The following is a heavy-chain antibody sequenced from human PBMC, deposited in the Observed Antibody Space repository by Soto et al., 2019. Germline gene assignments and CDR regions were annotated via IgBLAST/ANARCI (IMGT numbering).Heavy chain of an antibody. CDR1: GGSISVYY. Sequence: SETLSLTCTISGGSISVYYWSWVRQPPGHELEWIGYIYASGSTYYNPSLRSRVTISADTSKNQNSLKLTSPTAADAAADYCAGGGGSSPLRNWGRGSL. CDR2: IYASGST. CDR3: AGGGGSSPLRN. J-gene: IGHJ1*01. D-gene: IGHD1-26*01. V-gene: IGHV4-59*01.